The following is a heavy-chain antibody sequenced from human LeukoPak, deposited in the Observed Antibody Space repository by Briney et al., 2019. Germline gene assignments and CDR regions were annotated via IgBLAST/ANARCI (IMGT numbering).Heavy chain of an antibody. CDR1: GDSVSSNSAA. J-gene: IGHJ4*02. V-gene: IGHV6-1*01. CDR3: ARDYSSSWLFDY. CDR2: TYYRSKWYT. D-gene: IGHD6-13*01. Sequence: SHTLSLTCAISGDSVSSNSAAWNWIRQSPSRGLEWLGRTYYRSKWYTDYSVSVKSRITINPATSKNQCSLQLNSVTPEDTAVYYCARDYSSSWLFDYWGQGTLVTVSS.